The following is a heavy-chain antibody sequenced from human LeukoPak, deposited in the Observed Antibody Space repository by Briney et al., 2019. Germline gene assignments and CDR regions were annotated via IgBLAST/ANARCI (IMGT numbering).Heavy chain of an antibody. Sequence: GGSLRLSCAASGFTVSSNYMSWVRQAPGKGLECVSVIYSGGSTYYADSVKGRFTISSEHSKNTLYLQMNSMRDEDTALYYCASDSRAVYYLPHPPHAFDIWGQGKMVPVSS. CDR2: IYSGGST. J-gene: IGHJ3*02. CDR1: GFTVSSNY. V-gene: IGHV3-53*01. D-gene: IGHD1-26*01. CDR3: ASDSRAVYYLPHPPHAFDI.